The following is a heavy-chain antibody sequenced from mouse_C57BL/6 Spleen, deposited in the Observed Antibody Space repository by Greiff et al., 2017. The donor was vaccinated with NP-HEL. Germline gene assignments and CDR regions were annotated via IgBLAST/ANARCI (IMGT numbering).Heavy chain of an antibody. CDR2: ISYDGSN. D-gene: IGHD2-4*01. CDR1: GYSITSGYY. CDR3: AREGVYDYDGGFDY. V-gene: IGHV3-6*01. J-gene: IGHJ2*01. Sequence: EVQVVESGPGLVKPSQSLSLTCSVTGYSITSGYYWNWIRQFPGNKLEWMGYISYDGSNNYNPSLKNRISITRDTSKNQFFLKLNSVTTEDTATYYCAREGVYDYDGGFDYWGQGTTLTVSS.